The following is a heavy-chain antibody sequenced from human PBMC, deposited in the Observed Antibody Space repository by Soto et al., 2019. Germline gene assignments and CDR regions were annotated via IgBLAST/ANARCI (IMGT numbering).Heavy chain of an antibody. CDR2: IYYSGST. J-gene: IGHJ5*02. D-gene: IGHD2-15*01. Sequence: QMQLQESGPGLVKPSQTLSLTCTVSGGSISSGDYYWSWIRQPPGKGLEWIGYIYYSGSTNYNPSLKGRVTISVDTSQNQSSLKLSSVTAADTAVYYGARVRGRRLRFDPWGQGTLVTVSS. V-gene: IGHV4-30-4*01. CDR3: ARVRGRRLRFDP. CDR1: GGSISSGDYY.